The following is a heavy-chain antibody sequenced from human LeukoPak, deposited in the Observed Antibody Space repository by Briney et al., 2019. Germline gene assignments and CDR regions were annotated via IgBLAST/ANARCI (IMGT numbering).Heavy chain of an antibody. CDR1: GFSFSSYG. J-gene: IGHJ4*02. CDR3: ASHSGNYPRGYFDY. V-gene: IGHV3-33*01. CDR2: IWYDGSNE. D-gene: IGHD1-26*01. Sequence: PGGSLRLSCAASGFSFSSYGMHWVRQAPGKGLEWVAVIWYDGSNEYYADSVKGRFTISKDNSNNKLYLQMNSLRAEDTAVYYCASHSGNYPRGYFDYWGQGTLVTVSS.